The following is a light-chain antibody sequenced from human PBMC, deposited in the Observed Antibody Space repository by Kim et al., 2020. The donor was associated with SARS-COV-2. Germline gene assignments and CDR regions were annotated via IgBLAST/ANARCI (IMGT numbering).Light chain of an antibody. CDR1: SLRSYY. CDR3: NSRDSSGNHHWV. Sequence: SSELTQDPAVSVALGQTVRITCQGDSLRSYYASWYQQKPGQAPVLVIYGKNNRPSGIPDRFSGSSSGNTAPLTITGAQAEDEADYYCNSRDSSGNHHWVFGGGTQLTVL. CDR2: GKN. V-gene: IGLV3-19*01. J-gene: IGLJ3*02.